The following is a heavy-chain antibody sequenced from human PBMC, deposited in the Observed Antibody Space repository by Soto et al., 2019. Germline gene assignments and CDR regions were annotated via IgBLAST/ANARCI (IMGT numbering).Heavy chain of an antibody. CDR1: GYTFTSYY. CDR2: INPSGGSR. V-gene: IGHV1-46*01. D-gene: IGHD6-13*01. CDR3: ARAHGYSSSCYPSYYYYYGIDV. J-gene: IGHJ6*02. Sequence: ASVKVSCQASGYTFTSYYMHWVRQAPAQALEWMGIINPSGGSRSYAHKFQGRVTMTRDTSTSTVYMELSSMRAGDTAVYYCARAHGYSSSCYPSYYYYYGIDVWGQGTTVTVSS.